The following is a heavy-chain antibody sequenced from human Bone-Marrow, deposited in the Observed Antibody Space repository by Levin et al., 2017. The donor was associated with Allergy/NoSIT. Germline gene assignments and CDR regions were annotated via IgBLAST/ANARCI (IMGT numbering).Heavy chain of an antibody. CDR3: ARGLPSRAAASYYYYDYMDV. CDR2: INHSGST. V-gene: IGHV4-34*01. Sequence: SETLSLTCAVYGGSFSGYYWTWIRQPPGKGLEWIGEINHSGSTNYNPSLKSRVTISVDTSKNQFSLKLRSVTAADTAVYYCARGLPSRAAASYYYYDYMDVWGKGTTVTVSS. CDR1: GGSFSGYY. D-gene: IGHD2-2*01. J-gene: IGHJ6*03.